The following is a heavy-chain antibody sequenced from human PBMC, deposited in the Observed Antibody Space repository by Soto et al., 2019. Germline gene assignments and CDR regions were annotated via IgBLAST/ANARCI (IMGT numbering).Heavy chain of an antibody. V-gene: IGHV3-30*03. CDR1: GFTFSSYS. Sequence: VGSLRLSCAASGFTFSSYSMNGVRQAPGKGLEWVSVISYDGSNKYYADSVKGRFTISRDNSKNTLYLQMNSLRAEDTAVYYCARLEDYYDSSGFPDYWGQGTLLTVSS. CDR3: ARLEDYYDSSGFPDY. CDR2: ISYDGSNK. J-gene: IGHJ4*02. D-gene: IGHD3-22*01.